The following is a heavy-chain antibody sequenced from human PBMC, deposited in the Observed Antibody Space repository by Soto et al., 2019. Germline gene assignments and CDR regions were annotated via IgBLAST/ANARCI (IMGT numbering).Heavy chain of an antibody. Sequence: GXSLRLSCAASGFTFSDYWMNWFRQAPGKGLEWVANILPDGSQKYYLDSLRGRFTDSRDNAKNSLYLQIDRLRPDDTAVYYCARARPHDYGPLDYWGQGILVTVSS. D-gene: IGHD3-10*01. CDR2: ILPDGSQK. CDR3: ARARPHDYGPLDY. CDR1: GFTFSDYW. V-gene: IGHV3-7*01. J-gene: IGHJ4*02.